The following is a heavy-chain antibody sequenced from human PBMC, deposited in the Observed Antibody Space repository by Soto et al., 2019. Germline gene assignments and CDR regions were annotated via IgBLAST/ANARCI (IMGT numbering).Heavy chain of an antibody. D-gene: IGHD7-27*01. Sequence: QVQLQESGPGRVKPSETLSLTCSVSGCSVRTGSYHCSWIRQPPGKGLEWIGFIPNNGSPVYNPSLKSRVVVSIDRSKIQFSLKVNSVTAADTAVYFCARIGWGGDSWGQGTLVTGSS. CDR2: IPNNGSP. J-gene: IGHJ4*02. V-gene: IGHV4-61*01. CDR1: GCSVRTGSYH. CDR3: ARIGWGGDS.